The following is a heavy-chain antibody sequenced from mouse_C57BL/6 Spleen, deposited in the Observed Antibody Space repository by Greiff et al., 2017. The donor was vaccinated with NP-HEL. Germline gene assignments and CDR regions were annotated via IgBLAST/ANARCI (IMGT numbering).Heavy chain of an antibody. Sequence: EVMLVESGEGLVKPGGSLKLSCAASGFTFSSYAMSWVRQTPETRLEWVAYISSGGVYIYYADTVKGRFTISRDNARNTLYLQMSSLKSEDTAMYYCTRDNNYDYDLFAYWGQGTLVTVSA. CDR2: ISSGGVYI. CDR1: GFTFSSYA. D-gene: IGHD2-4*01. V-gene: IGHV5-9-1*02. CDR3: TRDNNYDYDLFAY. J-gene: IGHJ3*01.